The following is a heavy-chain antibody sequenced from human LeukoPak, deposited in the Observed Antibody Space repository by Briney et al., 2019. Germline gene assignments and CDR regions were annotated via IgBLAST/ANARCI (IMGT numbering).Heavy chain of an antibody. CDR1: GGSISSGGYY. D-gene: IGHD3-22*01. CDR2: IYYSGST. V-gene: IGHV4-31*03. J-gene: IGHJ4*02. CDR3: ARSLTYYYDSSGYLDYFDY. Sequence: SETLSLTCTVSGGSISSGGYYWSWIRQHPGKGLEWIGYIYYSGSTYYNPSLKSRVTISVDTSKNQFSLKLSSVTAADTAVYYCARSLTYYYDSSGYLDYFDYWGQGTLVTVSS.